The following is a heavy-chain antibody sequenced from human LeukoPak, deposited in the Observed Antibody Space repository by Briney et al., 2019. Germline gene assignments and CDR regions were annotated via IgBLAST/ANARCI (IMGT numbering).Heavy chain of an antibody. CDR2: MNPNSSNT. Sequence: ASVKVSCKASGYTFTSYDINWVRQATGQGLEWMGWMNPNSSNTGYAQKFQGRVTITRNTSISTAYMELSSLRSEDTAVYYCARGPRYFDWLPSFYFDYWGQGTLVTVSS. D-gene: IGHD3-9*01. CDR3: ARGPRYFDWLPSFYFDY. V-gene: IGHV1-8*03. J-gene: IGHJ4*02. CDR1: GYTFTSYD.